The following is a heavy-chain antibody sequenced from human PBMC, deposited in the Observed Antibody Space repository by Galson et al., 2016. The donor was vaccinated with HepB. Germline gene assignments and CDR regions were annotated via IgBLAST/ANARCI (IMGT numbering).Heavy chain of an antibody. D-gene: IGHD3-16*02. CDR1: GFTFSDYG. Sequence: SLRLSCAASGFTFSDYGMAWVRQAPGRGLEWVATMAGVGGNTHYPDSVKGRFTISRDNSKNTLSLQMNSLRVEDTALYYGARDVGGIMFDYWGQGTLVTVSS. V-gene: IGHV3-23*01. CDR2: MAGVGGNT. J-gene: IGHJ4*02. CDR3: ARDVGGIMFDY.